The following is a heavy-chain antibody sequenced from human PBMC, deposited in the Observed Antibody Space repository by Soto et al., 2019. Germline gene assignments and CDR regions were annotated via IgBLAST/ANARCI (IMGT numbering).Heavy chain of an antibody. J-gene: IGHJ4*02. CDR2: IYYSGST. Sequence: SETLSLTCTVSGGSISSYYWSWIRQPPGKGLEWIGYIYYSGSTNYNPSLKSRVTISVDTSKNQFSLKLSSVTAADTAVYYCARAVYSSSWALDYWGQGTLVTVSS. V-gene: IGHV4-59*01. CDR3: ARAVYSSSWALDY. CDR1: GGSISSYY. D-gene: IGHD6-13*01.